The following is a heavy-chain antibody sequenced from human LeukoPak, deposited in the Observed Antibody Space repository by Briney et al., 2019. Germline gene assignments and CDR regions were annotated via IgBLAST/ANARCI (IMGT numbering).Heavy chain of an antibody. D-gene: IGHD6-13*01. V-gene: IGHV3-23*01. Sequence: GGSLRLSCAASGFTFSSYAMNWVRQAPGKGLECVSPISGSGGSTYYRDSVKGRFTVSRDNSKNTLYLQMNSLRAEDTAVYYCAKSPAGSSWPSIDYWGQGTLVTVSS. CDR1: GFTFSSYA. J-gene: IGHJ4*02. CDR3: AKSPAGSSWPSIDY. CDR2: ISGSGGST.